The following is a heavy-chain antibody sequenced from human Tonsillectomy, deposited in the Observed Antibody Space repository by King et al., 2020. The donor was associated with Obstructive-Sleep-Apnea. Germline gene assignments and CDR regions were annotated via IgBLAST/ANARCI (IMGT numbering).Heavy chain of an antibody. CDR2: IYYSGST. D-gene: IGHD3-10*01. Sequence: QLQESGPGLVKPSETLSLTCTVSGGSITSSSYYWGWIRQPPGKGLEWIGTIYYSGSTYCNPSLKSRVTISVDTSKNQFFLKLNSVTAADTAVYYCARPASRFLESSGDWGQGTLVTVSS. CDR1: GGSITSSSYY. V-gene: IGHV4-39*01. J-gene: IGHJ4*02. CDR3: ARPASRFLESSGD.